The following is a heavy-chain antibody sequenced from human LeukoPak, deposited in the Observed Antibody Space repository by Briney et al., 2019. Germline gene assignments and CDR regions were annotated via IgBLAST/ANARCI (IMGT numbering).Heavy chain of an antibody. D-gene: IGHD3-9*01. CDR3: ARYDILTGYHPG. Sequence: GASVKVSCKASGYTFTDYYLHWARQAPGQGLEWMGWIKPNSGGTNYAQKFQGRVTMTRDTSISTAYMELSRLRSDDTAVYYCARYDILTGYHPGWGQGTLVTVSS. J-gene: IGHJ4*02. CDR1: GYTFTDYY. V-gene: IGHV1-2*02. CDR2: IKPNSGGT.